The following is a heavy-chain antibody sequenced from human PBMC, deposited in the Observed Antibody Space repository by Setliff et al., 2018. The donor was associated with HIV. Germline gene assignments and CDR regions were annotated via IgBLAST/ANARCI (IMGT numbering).Heavy chain of an antibody. D-gene: IGHD6-19*01. J-gene: IGHJ6*02. CDR2: IYSGGST. V-gene: IGHV3-66*01. CDR3: SKGSKQRLWLALDV. Sequence: GGSLRLSCAASGFTVSSNYMSWVRQAPGKGLEWVSVIYSGGSTYYADSVKGRFTISRDNSKNTLYLQMNSLRAEDTAVYYCSKGSKQRLWLALDVWGQGTTVTV. CDR1: GFTVSSNY.